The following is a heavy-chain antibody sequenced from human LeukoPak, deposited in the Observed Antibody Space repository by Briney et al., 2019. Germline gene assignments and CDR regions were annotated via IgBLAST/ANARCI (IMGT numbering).Heavy chain of an antibody. J-gene: IGHJ6*02. CDR1: GYTFTSYY. CDR3: ARDAGSGSYYNWYYYYGMDV. CDR2: INPSGGST. Sequence: RASVKVSCKASGYTFTSYYMHWVRQAPGQGLEWMGIINPSGGSTSYAQKFQGRVTMTRDTSTSTVYMELSSLRSEDTAVYYCARDAGSGSYYNWYYYYGMDVWGQGTTVTVSS. V-gene: IGHV1-46*01. D-gene: IGHD3-10*01.